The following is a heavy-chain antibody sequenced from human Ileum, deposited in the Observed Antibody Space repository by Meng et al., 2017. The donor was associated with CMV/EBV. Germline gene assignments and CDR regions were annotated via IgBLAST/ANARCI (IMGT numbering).Heavy chain of an antibody. Sequence: CTVSGGSISSGTYYWTWIRQQPGKGLEWIGYIFYSGSTYYNPSLKSRLTISVDTSKNQFSLNLSSLTAADTAVYYCARGLRVYYFDYWGQGTLVTVSS. CDR3: ARGLRVYYFDY. J-gene: IGHJ4*02. CDR2: IFYSGST. D-gene: IGHD5/OR15-5a*01. CDR1: GGSISSGTYY. V-gene: IGHV4-31*03.